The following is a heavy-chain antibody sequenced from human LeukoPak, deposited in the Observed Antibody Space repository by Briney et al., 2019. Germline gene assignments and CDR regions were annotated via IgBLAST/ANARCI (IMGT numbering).Heavy chain of an antibody. D-gene: IGHD6-6*01. J-gene: IGHJ5*02. Sequence: PSETISLTCTVSGGAISSYHWSWIRQPPGKGLEWIGYIYYSGSTNYNPSLKSRVTISVDTSKNQFSLKLSSVTAADTAVYYCARARYSSSYNWFDPWGQGTLVTVSS. CDR1: GGAISSYH. V-gene: IGHV4-59*01. CDR2: IYYSGST. CDR3: ARARYSSSYNWFDP.